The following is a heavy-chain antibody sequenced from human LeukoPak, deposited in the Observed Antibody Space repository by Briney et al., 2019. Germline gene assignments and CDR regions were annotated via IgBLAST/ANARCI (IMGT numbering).Heavy chain of an antibody. V-gene: IGHV1-69*04. J-gene: IGHJ1*01. D-gene: IGHD3-3*01. CDR3: ASGGTLYFQH. Sequence: ASVKVSCKASGGTFSSYAISWVRQAPGQGLEWMGRIIPILGIANYAQKFQGRVTIAADKSTSTAYMELSSLRSEDTAVYYCASGGTLYFQHWGQGTLVTVSS. CDR1: GGTFSSYA. CDR2: IIPILGIA.